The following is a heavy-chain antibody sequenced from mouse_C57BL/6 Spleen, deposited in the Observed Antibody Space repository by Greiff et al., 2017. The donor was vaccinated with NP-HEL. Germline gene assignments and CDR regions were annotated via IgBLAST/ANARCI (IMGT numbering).Heavy chain of an antibody. CDR3: ARSGSNYVAWFAY. CDR1: GYTFTDYY. V-gene: IGHV1-26*01. D-gene: IGHD2-5*01. J-gene: IGHJ3*01. Sequence: VQLQQSGPELVKPGASVKISCKASGYTFTDYYMNWVKQSHGKSLEWIGDINPNNGGTSYNQKFKGKATLTVDKSSSTAYMELRSLTSEDSAVYYCARSGSNYVAWFAYWGQGTLVTVSA. CDR2: INPNNGGT.